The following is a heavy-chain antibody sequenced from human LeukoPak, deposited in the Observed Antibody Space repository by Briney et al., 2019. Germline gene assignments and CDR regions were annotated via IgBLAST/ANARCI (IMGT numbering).Heavy chain of an antibody. CDR2: INTNTGNP. Sequence: ASVKVSCKASGYTFTSYAMNWVRQAPGQGLEWMGWINTNTGNPTYAQGFTGRFVFSLDTSVSTAYLQISSLKAEDTAVYYCARTGYSSGWYYFDYWGQGTLVTVSS. J-gene: IGHJ4*02. D-gene: IGHD6-19*01. V-gene: IGHV7-4-1*02. CDR1: GYTFTSYA. CDR3: ARTGYSSGWYYFDY.